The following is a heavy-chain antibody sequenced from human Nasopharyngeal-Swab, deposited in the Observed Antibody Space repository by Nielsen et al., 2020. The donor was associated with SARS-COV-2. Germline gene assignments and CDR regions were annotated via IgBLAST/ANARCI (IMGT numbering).Heavy chain of an antibody. J-gene: IGHJ5*02. D-gene: IGHD6-13*01. Sequence: ASVKVSCKASGYTFTSYYMHWVRQAPGQGLGWMGIINPSGGSTNYAQKFQGRVTITADKSTSTAYMELRSLRSDDTAVYYCARGGMYSSSWEDWFDPWGQGTLVTVSS. V-gene: IGHV1-46*01. CDR1: GYTFTSYY. CDR2: INPSGGST. CDR3: ARGGMYSSSWEDWFDP.